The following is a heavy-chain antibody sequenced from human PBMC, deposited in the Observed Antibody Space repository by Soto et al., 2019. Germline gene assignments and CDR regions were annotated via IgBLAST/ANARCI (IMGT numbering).Heavy chain of an antibody. CDR1: GFSLSTSGMC. D-gene: IGHD4-17*01. Sequence: SGPTLVNPTQTLTLTCTFSGFSLSTSGMCVSWIRQPPGKALEWLALIDWDDDKYYSTSLKTRLTISKDTSKNQVVLTMANMDPVDTATYYCARITTATNALDYWGQGTLVTVSS. CDR2: IDWDDDK. J-gene: IGHJ4*02. V-gene: IGHV2-70*01. CDR3: ARITTATNALDY.